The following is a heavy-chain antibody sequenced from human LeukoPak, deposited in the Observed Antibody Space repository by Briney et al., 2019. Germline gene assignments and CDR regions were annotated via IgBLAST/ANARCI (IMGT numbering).Heavy chain of an antibody. CDR3: IRISRWELPAPH. CDR1: GFTFSTYG. CDR2: IDTDGSST. J-gene: IGHJ4*02. Sequence: PGGSLRLSCAASGFTFSTYGMHWVRQAPGKGLVWVSRIDTDGSSTSYADSVKGRFTISRDNAKNTLYLQMNSLRAEDTAVYYCIRISRWELPAPHWGQGTLVTVSS. V-gene: IGHV3-74*01. D-gene: IGHD1-26*01.